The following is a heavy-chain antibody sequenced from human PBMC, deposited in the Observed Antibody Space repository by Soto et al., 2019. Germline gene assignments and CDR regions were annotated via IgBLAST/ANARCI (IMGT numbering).Heavy chain of an antibody. J-gene: IGHJ4*02. D-gene: IGHD2-15*01. Sequence: PGGSLRLSCATSGFAVSTYAMTWVRQVPGRGLEWVSTILPDETGFYTVSVKGRFTISRDNFRGILYLQMNDLWVEDAAIYFCAKDRLPTSGQRFYFDSWGKGSLVT. V-gene: IGHV3-23*01. CDR1: GFAVSTYA. CDR2: ILPDETG. CDR3: AKDRLPTSGQRFYFDS.